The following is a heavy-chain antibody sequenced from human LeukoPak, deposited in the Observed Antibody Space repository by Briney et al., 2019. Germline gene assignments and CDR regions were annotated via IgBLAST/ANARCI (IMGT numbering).Heavy chain of an antibody. D-gene: IGHD3-16*01. J-gene: IGHJ5*02. Sequence: TGGSLRLSCAASGFTFNGHWMSRVRQAPGEGLKWVASINQDGSGKYYVDSVKDRFIISKDNAKNSLSLQMNSLRAEDTAMYYCARLLGESTIYDLWGQGTQVTVSS. CDR2: INQDGSGK. CDR1: GFTFNGHW. CDR3: ARLLGESTIYDL. V-gene: IGHV3-7*01.